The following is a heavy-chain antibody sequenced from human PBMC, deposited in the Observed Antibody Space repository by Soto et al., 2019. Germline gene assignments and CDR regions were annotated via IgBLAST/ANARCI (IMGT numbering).Heavy chain of an antibody. Sequence: QVQLQESGPGLVKPSETLSLTCTVSGGSISSYYWSWIRQPPGKGLEWIGYIYYTGSTNYNPSLKSRVTISVDTSKNQFSQNLSSVTAADTAVYYCARLSRALNWFDPWGQGTLVTVSS. CDR2: IYYTGST. CDR1: GGSISSYY. J-gene: IGHJ5*02. V-gene: IGHV4-59*08. CDR3: ARLSRALNWFDP.